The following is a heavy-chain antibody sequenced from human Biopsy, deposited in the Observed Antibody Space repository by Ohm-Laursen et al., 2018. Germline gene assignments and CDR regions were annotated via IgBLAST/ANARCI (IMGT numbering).Heavy chain of an antibody. Sequence: TQTLTLTCSFSGFSLTNGGLSVGWIRQSPGRALEWLGLIYGDDNKRYSPSLKSGLLITKDTSKNQVVLTLTNVDPVGTGTYYCAHRQKWTFDFWGQGTLVTVSS. CDR1: GFSLTNGGLS. V-gene: IGHV2-5*02. J-gene: IGHJ4*02. D-gene: IGHD1-26*01. CDR2: IYGDDNK. CDR3: AHRQKWTFDF.